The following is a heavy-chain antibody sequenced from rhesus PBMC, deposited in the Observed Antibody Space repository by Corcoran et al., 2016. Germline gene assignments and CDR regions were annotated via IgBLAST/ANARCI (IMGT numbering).Heavy chain of an antibody. V-gene: IGHV4-65*01. D-gene: IGHD6-25*01. Sequence: QVQLQESGPGLVKPSETLSLTCAVSGGSISSSNWWSWIRQPPGKGLEWIGYIIGSSGSTYYNPSLKSRVTISTDTSKNQVSLKLSSVTAADTAVYYCARGTGYSGSWNFFDYWGQGVLVTVSS. CDR2: IIGSSGST. J-gene: IGHJ4*01. CDR3: ARGTGYSGSWNFFDY. CDR1: GGSISSSNW.